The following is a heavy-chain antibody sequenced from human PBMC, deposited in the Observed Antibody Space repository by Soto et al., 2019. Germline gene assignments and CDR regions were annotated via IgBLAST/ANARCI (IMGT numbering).Heavy chain of an antibody. V-gene: IGHV3-66*01. CDR2: IQSGGTT. Sequence: EVQLVESGGGLFQPGGSLRLSCAASGFTVSSKYMSWVRQAPGKGLEWVSLIQSGGTTYYADYVKGRFTISRDSSKNMLHLQMDSLRAEDTAVYYCARDDILCSGGSCYGVPMDGWGKGTTVTVSS. CDR1: GFTVSSKY. CDR3: ARDDILCSGGSCYGVPMDG. D-gene: IGHD2-15*01. J-gene: IGHJ6*03.